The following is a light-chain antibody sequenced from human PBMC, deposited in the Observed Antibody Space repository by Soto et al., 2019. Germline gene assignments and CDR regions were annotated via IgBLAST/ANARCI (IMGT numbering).Light chain of an antibody. CDR1: SSDVGGYNY. Sequence: QSALTQPPSVSGSPGQSVTISCTGTSSDVGGYNYVSWYQQHPGKAPKLVIFDVNKRPSGVPDRFSGSKSGNTASLTVSGVQAEDDAAYYCCSYAASYSTWVFGGGTKLTVL. CDR3: CSYAASYSTWV. V-gene: IGLV2-11*01. J-gene: IGLJ3*02. CDR2: DVN.